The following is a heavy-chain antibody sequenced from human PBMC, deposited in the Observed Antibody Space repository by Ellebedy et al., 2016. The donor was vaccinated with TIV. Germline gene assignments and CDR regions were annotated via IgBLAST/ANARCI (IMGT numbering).Heavy chain of an antibody. Sequence: SETLSLXXTVSGGSISSYYWSWIRQPPGKGLEWIGYIYYSGSTNYNPSLKSRVTISVDTSKNQFSLKLSSVTAADTAVYYCARARRPGATNYNWFDPWGQGTLVTVSS. CDR2: IYYSGST. CDR1: GGSISSYY. D-gene: IGHD2-8*01. J-gene: IGHJ5*02. V-gene: IGHV4-59*01. CDR3: ARARRPGATNYNWFDP.